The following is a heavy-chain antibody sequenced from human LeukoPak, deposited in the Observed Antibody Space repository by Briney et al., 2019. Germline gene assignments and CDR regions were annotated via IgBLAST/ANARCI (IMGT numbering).Heavy chain of an antibody. Sequence: GASVKVSCKASGYTFTSYGISWVRQAPGQGLEWMGWISAYNGNTNYAQKLQGRVTMTTDTSTSTAYMELRSLRSDDTAVYYCARVPYYYDSSGGYNWFDTWGQGTLVTVSS. J-gene: IGHJ5*02. CDR1: GYTFTSYG. CDR2: ISAYNGNT. D-gene: IGHD3-22*01. V-gene: IGHV1-18*01. CDR3: ARVPYYYDSSGGYNWFDT.